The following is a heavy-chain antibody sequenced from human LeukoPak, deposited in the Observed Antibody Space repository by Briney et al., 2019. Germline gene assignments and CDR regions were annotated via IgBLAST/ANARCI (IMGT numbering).Heavy chain of an antibody. J-gene: IGHJ4*02. CDR2: IYYSGST. D-gene: IGHD6-13*01. V-gene: IGHV4-59*08. CDR3: ARQLAASGLGGYFDY. Sequence: SETLSLTCTVSGGSISSYYWSWIRQPPGKGLEWIGYIYYSGSTNYNPSLKSRVTISVDTSKNQFSLKLSSVTAADTAVYYCARQLAASGLGGYFDYRGQGTLVTVSS. CDR1: GGSISSYY.